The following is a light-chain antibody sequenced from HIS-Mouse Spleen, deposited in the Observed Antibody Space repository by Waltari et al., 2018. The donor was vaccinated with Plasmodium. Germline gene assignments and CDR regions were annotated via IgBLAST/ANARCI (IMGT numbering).Light chain of an antibody. CDR1: SSDVGGYNY. Sequence: QSALTQPRSVSGSPGQSVTISCTGTSSDVGGYNYVSWYQQNPGKAPKLMIYDVSNRPSGVTDRFSGAKSGNTASLTSSVLQAEDEADYYCCADAGSYTLGFGTGTKVTVL. J-gene: IGLJ1*01. CDR2: DVS. CDR3: CADAGSYTLG. V-gene: IGLV2-11*01.